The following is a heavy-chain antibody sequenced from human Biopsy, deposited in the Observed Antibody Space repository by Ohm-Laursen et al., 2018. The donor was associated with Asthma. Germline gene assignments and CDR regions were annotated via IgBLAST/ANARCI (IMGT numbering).Heavy chain of an antibody. J-gene: IGHJ4*02. CDR3: AIYSGRSFDY. V-gene: IGHV3-15*01. D-gene: IGHD1-26*01. Sequence: SLRLSCAASGFTFSDAWMSWVRQVPGKGLEWVGHIKSKTDGGTTDYAAPVKGRFSISRDDSKSTLYLQMNSLKTEDTAVYFCAIYSGRSFDYWGQGTLVTVSS. CDR2: IKSKTDGGTT. CDR1: GFTFSDAW.